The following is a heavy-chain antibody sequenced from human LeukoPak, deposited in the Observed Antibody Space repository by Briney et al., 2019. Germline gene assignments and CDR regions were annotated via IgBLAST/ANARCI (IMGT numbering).Heavy chain of an antibody. Sequence: PSGGSLRLSCAASGFPFSSYAMSWVRQAPGKGLEWVSAISGRGGSTFYADSVKGRFTISRDNSNNTLYLQMNSLRAEDTAVYYCAKGARGGGYYYYYYMDVWGKGTTVTVSS. CDR3: AKGARGGGYYYYYYMDV. V-gene: IGHV3-23*01. D-gene: IGHD2-15*01. CDR2: ISGRGGST. CDR1: GFPFSSYA. J-gene: IGHJ6*03.